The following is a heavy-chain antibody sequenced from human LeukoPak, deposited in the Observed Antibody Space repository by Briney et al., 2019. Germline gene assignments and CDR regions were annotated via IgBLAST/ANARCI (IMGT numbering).Heavy chain of an antibody. V-gene: IGHV3-21*01. J-gene: IGHJ4*02. CDR1: GFTFSSYS. CDR2: ISSSSSYI. D-gene: IGHD3-22*01. CDR3: ARAVVVINGIDY. Sequence: GGSLRLPCAASGFTFSSYSMNWVRQAPGKGLEWVSSISSSSSYIYYADSVKGRFTISRDNAKNSLYLQMNSLRAEDTAVYYCARAVVVINGIDYWGQGTLVTVSS.